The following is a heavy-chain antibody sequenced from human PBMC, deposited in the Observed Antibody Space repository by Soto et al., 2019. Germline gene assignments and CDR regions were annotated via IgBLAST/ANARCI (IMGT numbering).Heavy chain of an antibody. CDR3: ARDRVVVVVAATYGMDV. D-gene: IGHD2-15*01. CDR1: GFTFSSYC. CDR2: ISYDGSNK. J-gene: IGHJ6*02. Sequence: GSLRLSCAASGFTFSSYCINWVRQAPGKGLEWVAVISYDGSNKYYADSVKGRFTISRDNSKNTLYLQMNSLRAEDTAVYYCARDRVVVVVAATYGMDVWGQGTTVTVSS. V-gene: IGHV3-30-3*01.